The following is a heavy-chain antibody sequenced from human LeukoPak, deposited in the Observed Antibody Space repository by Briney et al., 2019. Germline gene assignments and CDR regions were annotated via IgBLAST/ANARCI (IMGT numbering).Heavy chain of an antibody. J-gene: IGHJ4*02. Sequence: IPSETLSLTCTVSGGSISSYYWSWIRQPPGKGLEWIGYIYYSGSTNYNPSLKSRVTISVDTSKNQFSLKLSSVTAADTAVYYCASLRERSYYARGFDYWGQGILVTVSS. D-gene: IGHD1-26*01. V-gene: IGHV4-59*08. CDR2: IYYSGST. CDR1: GGSISSYY. CDR3: ASLRERSYYARGFDY.